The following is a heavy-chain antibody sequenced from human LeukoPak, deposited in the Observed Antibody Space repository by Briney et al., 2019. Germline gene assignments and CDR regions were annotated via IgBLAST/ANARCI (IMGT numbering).Heavy chain of an antibody. D-gene: IGHD6-13*01. J-gene: IGHJ4*02. CDR2: ISGRSGST. CDR3: ARLATSWYSSLDY. Sequence: PGGSLRLSCGTSGFIFSHYAMNWVRQTPGKGLEWVSAISGRSGSTYYADSVKGRFTISRDNSKNTLFLQMNSLRAKDTAIYYCARLATSWYSSLDYWGQGTLVTVSS. V-gene: IGHV3-23*01. CDR1: GFIFSHYA.